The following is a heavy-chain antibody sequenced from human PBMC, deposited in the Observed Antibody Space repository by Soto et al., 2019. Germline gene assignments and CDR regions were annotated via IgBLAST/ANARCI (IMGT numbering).Heavy chain of an antibody. Sequence: ASVKVSCKASGYTFTSYGISWVRQAPGQGLEWMGWISAYNGNTNYAQKLQGRVTMTTDTSTSTAYMELRSLRSDDTAVYYCARDPLASCGGDCYSNYYYYYGMDVWGQGTTVTVSS. CDR1: GYTFTSYG. CDR2: ISAYNGNT. V-gene: IGHV1-18*01. J-gene: IGHJ6*02. D-gene: IGHD2-21*02. CDR3: ARDPLASCGGDCYSNYYYYYGMDV.